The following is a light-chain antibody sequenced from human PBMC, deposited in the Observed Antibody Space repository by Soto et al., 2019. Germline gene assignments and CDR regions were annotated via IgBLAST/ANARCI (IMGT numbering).Light chain of an antibody. CDR2: GAS. CDR1: QSVSTN. J-gene: IGKJ4*01. CDR3: QQYIRWPLT. V-gene: IGKV3-15*01. Sequence: EILMTQSPATLSVSPGERATLSCRASQSVSTNLAWYQQKPGQAPRLLIYGASTRATGIPARFSGSGSGTEFTLTISSLQPEDFAVYYCQQYIRWPLTFGGGTKVDIK.